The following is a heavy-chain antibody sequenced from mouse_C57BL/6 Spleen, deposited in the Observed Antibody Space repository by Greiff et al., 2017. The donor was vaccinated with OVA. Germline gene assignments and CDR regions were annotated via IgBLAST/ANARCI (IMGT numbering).Heavy chain of an antibody. CDR1: GYTFTDYY. Sequence: EVQLQQSGPELVKPGASVKISCKASGYTFTDYYMNWVKQSHGKSLEWIGDINPNNGGTSYNQKFKGKATLTVDKSSSTAYMELRSLTSEDSAVYYCAPYDRYAMDYWGQGTSVTVSS. J-gene: IGHJ4*01. V-gene: IGHV1-26*01. CDR2: INPNNGGT. D-gene: IGHD2-3*01. CDR3: APYDRYAMDY.